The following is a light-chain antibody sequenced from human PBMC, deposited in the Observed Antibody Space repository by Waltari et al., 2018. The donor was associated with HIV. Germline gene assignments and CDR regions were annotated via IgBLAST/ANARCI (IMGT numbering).Light chain of an antibody. CDR3: QSYDSSLSNWV. V-gene: IGLV1-40*01. J-gene: IGLJ3*02. CDR1: SSNIGAGYD. CDR2: GNS. Sequence: QSVLTQPPSVSGAPGQRVTISCTGSSSNIGAGYDVHWYQQLPGTAPKLLIYGNSNRPSGVPDRFSGSKSGTSASLAITGLQPDDDTDYYCQSYDSSLSNWVFGGGTKLTVL.